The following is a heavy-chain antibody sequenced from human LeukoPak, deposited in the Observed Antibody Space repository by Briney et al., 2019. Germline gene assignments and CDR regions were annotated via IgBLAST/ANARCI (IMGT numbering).Heavy chain of an antibody. Sequence: SETLSLTCTVSGGSISSYYWSWIRQPPGRGLEWIGYIYYSGNTRYNPSLKSRVTISLDTSKNQFSLRLSSVTAADTAVYYCARDTRYCSSTSCYVGDYWGQGTLVTVSS. CDR1: GGSISSYY. V-gene: IGHV4-59*13. CDR3: ARDTRYCSSTSCYVGDY. D-gene: IGHD2-2*01. J-gene: IGHJ4*02. CDR2: IYYSGNT.